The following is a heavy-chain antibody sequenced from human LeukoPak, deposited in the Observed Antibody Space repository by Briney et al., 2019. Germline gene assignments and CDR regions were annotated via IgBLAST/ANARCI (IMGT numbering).Heavy chain of an antibody. Sequence: GGSLRLSCAASGFTFSSYAMSWVRQAPGKGLEWVSYISSSGSTIYYADSVKGRFTISRDNAKNSLYLQMNSLRAEDTAVYYCARPRGIAAVGAYAFDIWAKGQWSPSLQ. CDR3: ARPRGIAAVGAYAFDI. CDR1: GFTFSSYA. V-gene: IGHV3-48*04. CDR2: ISSSGSTI. J-gene: IGHJ3*02. D-gene: IGHD6-13*01.